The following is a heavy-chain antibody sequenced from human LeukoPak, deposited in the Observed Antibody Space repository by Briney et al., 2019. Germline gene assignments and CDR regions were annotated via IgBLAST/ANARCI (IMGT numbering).Heavy chain of an antibody. D-gene: IGHD3-22*01. CDR1: GFPFTRFY. J-gene: IGHJ4*02. CDR3: ARKDFSSGSFFY. CDR2: IGLSGSPL. Sequence: PGGSLRLCCAVSGFPFTRFYMSWIRQAPGKGLEWISYIGLSGSPLDYADSVRCRFTISRDNAKNSLYLDMNSLRAEDTAVYYCARKDFSSGSFFYWGQGTLVTVSS. V-gene: IGHV3-11*04.